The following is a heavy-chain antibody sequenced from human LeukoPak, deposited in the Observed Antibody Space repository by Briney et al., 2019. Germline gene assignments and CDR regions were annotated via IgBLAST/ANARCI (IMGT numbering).Heavy chain of an antibody. V-gene: IGHV4-59*01. J-gene: IGHJ6*03. CDR3: ARETSQKGAHYMDV. CDR1: GDSISNAY. Sequence: PSETLSLTCTVSGDSISNAYWSWIRQPPGKGLKWIGNIYYSGYTTYSPSLRSRVTISVDTSKNQFSLKLSSVTAADTAVYYCARETSQKGAHYMDVWGKGTTITISS. D-gene: IGHD3-16*01. CDR2: IYYSGYT.